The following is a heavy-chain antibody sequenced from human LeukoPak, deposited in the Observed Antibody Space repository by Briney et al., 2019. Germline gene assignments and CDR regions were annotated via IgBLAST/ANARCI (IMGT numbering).Heavy chain of an antibody. CDR3: AHQVPPNDEYFDH. CDR2: ISNTGRAT. J-gene: IGHJ1*01. V-gene: IGHV3-23*01. Sequence: GGSPRLSCVASGFTFSSYSMHWVRQATGEGLKWLSGISNTGRATDYADSIKGRFTISRDNSKNTVFLQMNSLRAEDTAEYFCAHQVPPNDEYFDHWGQGTLVTVSS. CDR1: GFTFSSYS.